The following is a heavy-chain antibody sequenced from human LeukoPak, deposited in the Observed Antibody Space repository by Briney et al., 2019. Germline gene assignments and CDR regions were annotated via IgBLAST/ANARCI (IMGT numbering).Heavy chain of an antibody. J-gene: IGHJ4*02. V-gene: IGHV4-31*03. CDR2: IYNSGSA. Sequence: PSETLSLTCTVSGGSISSGGYYWSWIRQHPGKGLEWIGYIYNSGSAYYNPSLKSRVTISVDTSKNQFSLKLSSVAAADTAVYYCARYSSSSLDYWGQGTLVTVSS. CDR1: GGSISSGGYY. D-gene: IGHD6-6*01. CDR3: ARYSSSSLDY.